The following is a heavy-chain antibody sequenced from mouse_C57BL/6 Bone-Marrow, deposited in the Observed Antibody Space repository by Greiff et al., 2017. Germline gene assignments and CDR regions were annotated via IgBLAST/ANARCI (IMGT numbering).Heavy chain of an antibody. CDR2: IYPGDGDT. CDR3: ARGGYDAWFAY. J-gene: IGHJ3*01. D-gene: IGHD2-2*01. Sequence: QVTLKESGPELVKPGASVKISCKASGYAFSSSWMNWVKQRPGKGLEWIGRIYPGDGDTNYNGKFKGKATLTADKSSSTAYMQLSSLTSEDSAVYFCARGGYDAWFAYWGQGTLVTVS. CDR1: GYAFSSSW. V-gene: IGHV1-82*01.